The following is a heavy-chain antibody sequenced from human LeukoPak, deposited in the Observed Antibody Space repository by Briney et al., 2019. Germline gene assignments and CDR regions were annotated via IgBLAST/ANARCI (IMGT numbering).Heavy chain of an antibody. CDR3: ASDIVATSGDY. CDR1: GFTFSDYY. J-gene: IGHJ4*02. CDR2: ITSSGDDI. D-gene: IGHD5-12*01. Sequence: AGGSLRLSCAASGFTFSDYYMSWIRQAPGKGLEWVAYITSSGDDIYYADSVKGRFTISRDNAKNALFLRMSSLRVEDTATYYCASDIVATSGDYWGQGTLVTVSS. V-gene: IGHV3-11*01.